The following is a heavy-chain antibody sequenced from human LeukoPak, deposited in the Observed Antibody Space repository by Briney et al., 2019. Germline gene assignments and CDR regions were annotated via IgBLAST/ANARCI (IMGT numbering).Heavy chain of an antibody. CDR2: ISSSGSTI. CDR1: GFTFSSYE. V-gene: IGHV3-48*03. CDR3: ARGWELLGGNYFDY. Sequence: GGSLRLSCAASGFTFSSYEMNWVRQAPGKGLEWVSYISSSGSTIYYADSVKGRFTISRDNAKNSLYLQMNSLRAEDTAVYYCARGWELLGGNYFDYWGQGTLVTVSS. D-gene: IGHD1-26*01. J-gene: IGHJ4*02.